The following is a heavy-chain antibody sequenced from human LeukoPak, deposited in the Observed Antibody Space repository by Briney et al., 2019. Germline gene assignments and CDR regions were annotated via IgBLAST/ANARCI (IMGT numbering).Heavy chain of an antibody. J-gene: IGHJ4*02. D-gene: IGHD3-22*01. CDR2: IYYSGST. Sequence: SETLSLTCTVSGGSISSYYWSWIRQPPGKGLEWIGYIYYSGSTNYNPSLKSRVTISVDKSKNQFSLKLSSVTAADTAVYYCARAKVGSGSYYFDYWGQGTLVTVSS. CDR1: GGSISSYY. CDR3: ARAKVGSGSYYFDY. V-gene: IGHV4-59*08.